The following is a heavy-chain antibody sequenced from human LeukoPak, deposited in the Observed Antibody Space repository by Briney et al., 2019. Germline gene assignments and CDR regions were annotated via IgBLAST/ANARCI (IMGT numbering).Heavy chain of an antibody. V-gene: IGHV3-64D*06. D-gene: IGHD6-6*01. CDR1: GFTFSSYA. CDR2: ISSNGGST. Sequence: GGSLRLSCSASGFTFSSYAMHWVRQAPGKGLEYVSAISSNGGSTYYADSVKGRFTISRDNSKNTLYLQMSSLRAEGTAVYYCVKDQSSSSPVYYFDYWGQGTLVTVSS. CDR3: VKDQSSSSPVYYFDY. J-gene: IGHJ4*02.